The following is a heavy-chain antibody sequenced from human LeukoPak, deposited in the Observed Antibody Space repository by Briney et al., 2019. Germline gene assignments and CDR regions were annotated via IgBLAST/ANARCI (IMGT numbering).Heavy chain of an antibody. CDR1: GYSFTSYW. Sequence: KREESLKISCKGSGYSFTSYWIGWVRQMPGKGLEWMGIIYPGDSDTRYSPSFQGQVTISADKSISTAYLQWSSLKTEDTAVYYCTTAGYSYGGFDYWGQGTLVTVSS. CDR3: TTAGYSYGGFDY. J-gene: IGHJ4*02. CDR2: IYPGDSDT. D-gene: IGHD5-18*01. V-gene: IGHV5-51*01.